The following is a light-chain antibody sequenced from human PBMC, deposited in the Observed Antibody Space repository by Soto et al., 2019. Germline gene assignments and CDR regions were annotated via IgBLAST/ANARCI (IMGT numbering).Light chain of an antibody. J-gene: IGKJ2*01. Sequence: EIVMTQSPATLSVSPGERATLSCRASQSVSGNLAWYQQKPGQAPRLLIYGASTRATGIPARFSGSGSGTDFTLTISSLQSEDFAVYYCQQYNKWPYTFGQGTRLEIK. CDR1: QSVSGN. CDR2: GAS. V-gene: IGKV3-15*01. CDR3: QQYNKWPYT.